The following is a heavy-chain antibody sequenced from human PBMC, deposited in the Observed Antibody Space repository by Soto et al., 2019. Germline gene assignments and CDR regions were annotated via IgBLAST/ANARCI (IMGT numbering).Heavy chain of an antibody. D-gene: IGHD1-26*01. CDR2: ISSSSSTI. CDR1: GFTFSSYS. CDR3: ARDLGGSYYEEHSFDI. V-gene: IGHV3-48*02. J-gene: IGHJ3*02. Sequence: GGSLRLSCAASGFTFSSYSMNWVRQAPGKGLEWVSYISSSSSTIYYVDSVKGRFTISRDNAKNSLYLQMNSLRDEDTAVYYCARDLGGSYYEEHSFDIWGQGTMVTVSS.